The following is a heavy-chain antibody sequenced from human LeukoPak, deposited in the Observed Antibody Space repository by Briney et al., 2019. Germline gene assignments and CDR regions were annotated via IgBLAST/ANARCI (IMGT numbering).Heavy chain of an antibody. CDR3: AKDHDSGSFSG. V-gene: IGHV3-30*18. CDR2: ISYDGSNK. Sequence: PGGSLRLSCTASGFTFSSFGMHWVRQAPGKGLEWVALISYDGSNKYYADSVKGRFTISRDNSKNTLYLQMNSLRAEDTAVFYCAKDHDSGSFSGWGQGTLVTVCS. J-gene: IGHJ4*02. D-gene: IGHD1-26*01. CDR1: GFTFSSFG.